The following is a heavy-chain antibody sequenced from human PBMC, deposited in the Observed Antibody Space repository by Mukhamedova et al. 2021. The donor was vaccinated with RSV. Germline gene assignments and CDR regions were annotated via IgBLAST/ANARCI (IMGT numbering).Heavy chain of an antibody. J-gene: IGHJ4*02. CDR3: VLHGAAAGFYYFDY. Sequence: GSSGINAEYMGGRFTISRDNAKNTLYLQMNSLRAEDTAVYYYVLHGAAAGFYYFDYWGQGTLVTVSS. D-gene: IGHD6-13*01. V-gene: IGHV3-74*01. CDR2: GSSG.